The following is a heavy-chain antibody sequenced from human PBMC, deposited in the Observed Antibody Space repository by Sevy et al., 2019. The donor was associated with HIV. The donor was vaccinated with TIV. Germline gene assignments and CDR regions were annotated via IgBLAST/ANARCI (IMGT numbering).Heavy chain of an antibody. CDR2: IRSKAYGGTT. Sequence: GGSLRLSCTASGFTFGDYAMSWFRQAPGTGLEWVGFIRSKAYGGTTEYAASVKGRFTISRDDSKSIAYLQMNSLKTEDTAVYYCTREVADYDFWSGGHAFDIWGQGTMVTVSS. J-gene: IGHJ3*02. CDR3: TREVADYDFWSGGHAFDI. D-gene: IGHD3-3*01. V-gene: IGHV3-49*03. CDR1: GFTFGDYA.